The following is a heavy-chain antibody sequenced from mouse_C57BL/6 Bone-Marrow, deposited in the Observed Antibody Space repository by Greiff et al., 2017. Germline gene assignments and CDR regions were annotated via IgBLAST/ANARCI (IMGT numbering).Heavy chain of an antibody. D-gene: IGHD2-5*01. J-gene: IGHJ2*01. Sequence: VQLQQSGPELVKPGASVKISCKASGYTFTDYYMNWVKQSHGKSLEWIGDINPNNGGTSYNQKFKGKATLTVDKSSSTAYMELRSLTSEDSAVYYCANSNYVLYYFDYWGQGTTLTVSS. CDR2: INPNNGGT. CDR3: ANSNYVLYYFDY. CDR1: GYTFTDYY. V-gene: IGHV1-26*01.